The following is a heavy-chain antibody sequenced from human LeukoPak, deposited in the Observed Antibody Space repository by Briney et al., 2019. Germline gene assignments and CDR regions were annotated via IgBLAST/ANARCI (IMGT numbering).Heavy chain of an antibody. V-gene: IGHV4-30-4*08. CDR3: ARAGYSSSSALGFDH. CDR2: IYYSGST. D-gene: IGHD6-13*01. J-gene: IGHJ5*02. CDR1: GGSISSGDYY. Sequence: SETLSLTCTVSGGSISSGDYYWSWIRQPPGKGLEWIGYIYYSGSTYYNPSLKSRVTISVDTSKNQFSLKLSSVTAADTAVYYCARAGYSSSSALGFDHWGQGTLVTVSS.